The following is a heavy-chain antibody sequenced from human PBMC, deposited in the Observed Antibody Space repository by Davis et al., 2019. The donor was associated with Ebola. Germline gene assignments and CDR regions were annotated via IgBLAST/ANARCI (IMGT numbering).Heavy chain of an antibody. Sequence: GESLRISCKGSGYSFTSYWIGWVRQMPGKGLEWMGIIYPGDSDTRYSPSFQGQVTISADKSISTAYLQWSSLKASDTAMYYCARVRTTVTTPFDYWGQGTLVTVSS. J-gene: IGHJ4*02. CDR2: IYPGDSDT. CDR3: ARVRTTVTTPFDY. CDR1: GYSFTSYW. D-gene: IGHD4-17*01. V-gene: IGHV5-51*01.